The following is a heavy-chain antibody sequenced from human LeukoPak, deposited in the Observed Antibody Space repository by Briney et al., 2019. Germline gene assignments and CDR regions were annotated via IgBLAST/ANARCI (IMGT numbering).Heavy chain of an antibody. CDR1: GYTFTSYG. CDR2: ISAYNGNT. D-gene: IGHD2-15*01. J-gene: IGHJ4*02. V-gene: IGHV1-18*04. CDR3: ARRGCSGGSCYYFDY. Sequence: GASVKVSCKASGYTFTSYGISWVRQAPGQGLEWMGWISAYNGNTNYAQKLQGRVTMTTDTSTSTAYMELRSLRSDDTAVYYCARRGCSGGSCYYFDYWGQGALVTVSS.